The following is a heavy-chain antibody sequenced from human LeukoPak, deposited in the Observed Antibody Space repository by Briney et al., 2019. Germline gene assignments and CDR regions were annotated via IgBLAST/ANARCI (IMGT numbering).Heavy chain of an antibody. CDR2: IYYSGST. V-gene: IGHV4-34*01. D-gene: IGHD6-19*01. Sequence: PSETLSLTCAVYGGSFSGYYWSWIRQPPGKGLEWIGSIYYSGSTYYNPSLKSRVTISVDTSKNQFSLKLSSVTAADTAVYYCARSRGYSSGWSDYYYYYYMDVWGKGTTVTISS. CDR3: ARSRGYSSGWSDYYYYYYMDV. J-gene: IGHJ6*03. CDR1: GGSFSGYY.